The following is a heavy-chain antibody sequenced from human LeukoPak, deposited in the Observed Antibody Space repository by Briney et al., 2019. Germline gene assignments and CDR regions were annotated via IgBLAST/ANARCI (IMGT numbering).Heavy chain of an antibody. J-gene: IGHJ2*01. CDR3: ASHPGKVANDWYFDL. D-gene: IGHD1-14*01. CDR1: GYTFTGYY. Sequence: ASVKVSCKASGYTFTGYYMHWVRQAPGQGLEWMGWINPNSCGTNYAQKFQGMVTMTSDTSIPKAYMELRRLRSDDTAVYYCASHPGKVANDWYFDLWGRGTLVTVSS. V-gene: IGHV1-2*02. CDR2: INPNSCGT.